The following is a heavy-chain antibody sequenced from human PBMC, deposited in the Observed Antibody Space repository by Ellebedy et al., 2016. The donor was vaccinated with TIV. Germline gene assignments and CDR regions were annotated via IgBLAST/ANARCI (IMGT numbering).Heavy chain of an antibody. V-gene: IGHV3-23*01. CDR2: ITNSGGGT. J-gene: IGHJ4*02. Sequence: GESLKISCAASGFTFSSYAMSWVRQAPGKGLEWVSAITNSGGGTYYADSVKGRFTISRDNSKNTFYLHMNSRRAEDTAVYYCAKGYMSPFDYWGQGTLVTVSS. CDR3: AKGYMSPFDY. CDR1: GFTFSSYA. D-gene: IGHD2-2*02.